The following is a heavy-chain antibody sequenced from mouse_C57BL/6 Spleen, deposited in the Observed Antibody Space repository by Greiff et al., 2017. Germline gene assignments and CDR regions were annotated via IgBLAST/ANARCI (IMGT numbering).Heavy chain of an antibody. CDR2: ISDGGSYT. D-gene: IGHD6-1*01. J-gene: IGHJ4*01. CDR3: ARDLPIQGNAMDY. Sequence: EVKLMESGGGLVKPGGSLKLSCAASGFTFSSYAMSWVRQTPEKRLEWVATISDGGSYTYYPDNVKGRFTISRDKAKNNLYLQMSHLKSEDTAMYDCARDLPIQGNAMDYWGQGTSVTVSS. V-gene: IGHV5-4*01. CDR1: GFTFSSYA.